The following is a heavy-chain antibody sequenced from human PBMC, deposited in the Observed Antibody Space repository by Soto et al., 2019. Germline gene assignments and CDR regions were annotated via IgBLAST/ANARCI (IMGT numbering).Heavy chain of an antibody. D-gene: IGHD2-2*01. CDR1: GFTFSGSA. Sequence: PGGSLRLSCAASGFTFSGSAMHWVRQASGKGLEWVGRIRSEANSYATAYAASVKGRFTISRDDSKNTAYLQMNSLKTEDTAVYYCLVVVPAADDAFDIWGQGTMVTVSS. V-gene: IGHV3-73*01. J-gene: IGHJ3*02. CDR3: LVVVPAADDAFDI. CDR2: IRSEANSYAT.